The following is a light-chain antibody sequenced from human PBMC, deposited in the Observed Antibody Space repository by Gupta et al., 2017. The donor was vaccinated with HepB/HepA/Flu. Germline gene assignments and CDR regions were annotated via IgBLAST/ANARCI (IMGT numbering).Light chain of an antibody. CDR1: QSISMC. J-gene: IGKJ2*02. V-gene: IGKV1-5*03. CDR3: QQDNSFSST. Sequence: DIQMTQSPSTLTASVGDSVTITCRASQSISMCLAWYQQKAGEAPKLLIFKASSLDSGVPSRFSGSGSGTEFTLTISSLQPDDSATYYCQQDNSFSSTFGEGTKMEIK. CDR2: KAS.